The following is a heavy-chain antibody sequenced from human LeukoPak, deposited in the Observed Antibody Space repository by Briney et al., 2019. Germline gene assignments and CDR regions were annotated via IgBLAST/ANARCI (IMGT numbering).Heavy chain of an antibody. Sequence: SETLSLTCTVSGGSVSSSSHYWNWIRQPPGKGLEWIGSIYYSGSTNYNPSLQSRVTISVDMSKNQFSLRLSSVTAADTAMYYCARRDCSGGSCYFQPWGQGTLVTVSS. CDR3: ARRDCSGGSCYFQP. D-gene: IGHD2-15*01. CDR2: IYYSGST. CDR1: GGSVSSSSHY. J-gene: IGHJ1*01. V-gene: IGHV4-39*01.